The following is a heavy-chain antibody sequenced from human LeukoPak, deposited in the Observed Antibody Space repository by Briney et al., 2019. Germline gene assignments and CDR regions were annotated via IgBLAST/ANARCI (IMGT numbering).Heavy chain of an antibody. J-gene: IGHJ4*02. CDR2: TYYGSKWYN. CDR1: GDSVSSNSAA. D-gene: IGHD1-20*01. CDR3: AREHKTRNNWNDGFDY. V-gene: IGHV6-1*01. Sequence: SQTLSLTCAISGDSVSSNSAAWNWIRQSPSRGLEWLGRTYYGSKWYNDYAVSVKSRITINPDTSKNQFSLQLNSATPEDTAVYYCAREHKTRNNWNDGFDYWGQGTLVTVSS.